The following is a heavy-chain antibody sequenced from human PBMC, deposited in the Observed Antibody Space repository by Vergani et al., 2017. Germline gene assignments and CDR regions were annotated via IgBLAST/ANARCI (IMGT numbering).Heavy chain of an antibody. J-gene: IGHJ4*02. V-gene: IGHV4-59*01. D-gene: IGHD6-19*01. CDR3: ARQRPGSGWSPGDFDD. CDR1: GGSISSYY. CDR2: IYYSENT. Sequence: QVQLQESGPGLVKPSETLSLTCTVSGGSISSYYWSWIRQPPGKGLEWIGYIYYSENTNYNPSLKTRVTISVDTSKNQFSLTLTSVTAADTAVYFCARQRPGSGWSPGDFDDWGQGILVTVSS.